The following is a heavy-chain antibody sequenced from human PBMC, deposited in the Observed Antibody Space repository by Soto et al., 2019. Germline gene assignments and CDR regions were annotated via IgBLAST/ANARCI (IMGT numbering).Heavy chain of an antibody. D-gene: IGHD5-18*01. CDR1: GGTFSSYA. CDR2: IIPIFGTA. J-gene: IGHJ6*02. V-gene: IGHV1-69*12. CDR3: ANGGYSYGLDYYYGMDV. Sequence: QVQLVQSGAEVKKPGSSVKVSCKASGGTFSSYAISWVRQAPGQGLEWMGGIIPIFGTANYAQKFQGRVTITADESTSTAYMELSSLRSEDTAVYYCANGGYSYGLDYYYGMDVWGQGTTVTVSS.